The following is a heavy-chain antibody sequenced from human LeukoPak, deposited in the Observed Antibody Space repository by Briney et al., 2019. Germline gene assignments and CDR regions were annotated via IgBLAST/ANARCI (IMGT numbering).Heavy chain of an antibody. J-gene: IGHJ3*01. Sequence: PSETLSLTCAVYGDSFSGYYWSWIRQPPGQGLEWIGEINHSGSTNYNPSVKSRVTVSVDTPKNEYSLKLSSVTAADTAVYFCARGLTFRGGWYGAFYFWGQGTMVTVSS. D-gene: IGHD6-19*01. CDR1: GDSFSGYY. CDR3: ARGLTFRGGWYGAFYF. V-gene: IGHV4-34*01. CDR2: INHSGST.